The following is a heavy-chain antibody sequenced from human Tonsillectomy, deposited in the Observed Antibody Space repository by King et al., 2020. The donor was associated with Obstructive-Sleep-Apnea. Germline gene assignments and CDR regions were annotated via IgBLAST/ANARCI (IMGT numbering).Heavy chain of an antibody. J-gene: IGHJ4*02. Sequence: QLVQSGGGVDQPGRSLRLSCAASGFTFSSCGMHWVRQAPGKGLEWVALIRYDGSNKYYADSVKGRFTISRDNSKNTLYLQMNSLSAEDTAVYYCGNSFGSGIAVAATGFDYWGQGTLVTVSS. CDR1: GFTFSSCG. V-gene: IGHV3-33*06. CDR2: IRYDGSNK. D-gene: IGHD6-19*01. CDR3: GNSFGSGIAVAATGFDY.